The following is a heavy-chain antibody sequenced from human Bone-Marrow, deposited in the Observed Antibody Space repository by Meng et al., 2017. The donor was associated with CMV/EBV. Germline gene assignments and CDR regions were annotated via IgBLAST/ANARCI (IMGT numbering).Heavy chain of an antibody. V-gene: IGHV3-30*02. Sequence: GGSLRFSCAASGFTFSSYGMHWVRQAPGKGLEWVAFIRYDGSNKYYADSEKGRFTISRDNSKNTLYLQMNSLRAEDTAVYYCAKVFPPDLVVVPAAMSRGFDYWDQRTLITVS. CDR2: IRYDGSNK. CDR3: AKVFPPDLVVVPAAMSRGFDY. D-gene: IGHD2-2*01. CDR1: GFTFSSYG. J-gene: IGHJ4*02.